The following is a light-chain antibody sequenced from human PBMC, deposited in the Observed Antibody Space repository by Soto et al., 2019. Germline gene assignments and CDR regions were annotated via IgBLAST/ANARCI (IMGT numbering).Light chain of an antibody. CDR3: QQYNNWPPSWT. CDR2: DAS. J-gene: IGKJ1*01. Sequence: EGVMSQSPATLSVSPGDRARLSCRASHNVNTNVAWYQQRPGQPPRLLIYDASTRASDVPGRFSGSGSGTEFTLTISSLQSEDFAVYYCQQYNNWPPSWTFGQGTKVDIK. CDR1: HNVNTN. V-gene: IGKV3-15*01.